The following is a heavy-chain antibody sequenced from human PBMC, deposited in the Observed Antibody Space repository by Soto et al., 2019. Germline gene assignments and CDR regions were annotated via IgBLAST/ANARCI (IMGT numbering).Heavy chain of an antibody. CDR3: AKDVYRTSSIVGARGPGFDP. Sequence: GGSLRLSCAASGFTFSSYGMHWVRQAPGKGLEWVAVISYDGSNKYYADSVKGRFTISRDNSKNTLYLQMNSLRAEDTAVYYCAKDVYRTSSIVGARGPGFDPWGQGTLVTVSS. CDR1: GFTFSSYG. D-gene: IGHD1-26*01. J-gene: IGHJ5*02. CDR2: ISYDGSNK. V-gene: IGHV3-30*18.